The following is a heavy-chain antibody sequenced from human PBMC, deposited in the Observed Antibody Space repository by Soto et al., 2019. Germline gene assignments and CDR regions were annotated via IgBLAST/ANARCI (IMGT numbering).Heavy chain of an antibody. Sequence: QVQLVESGGGVVQPGRSLRLSCAASGLTFSIYGMHWVRQAPGKGLEWVAVISNDGSTKYYADSVKGRFTISRDNSMNTLYMQMNSLRAEDMSVYYCAKDREDTAMIFDYWGQGTLVTVSS. D-gene: IGHD5-18*01. CDR2: ISNDGSTK. CDR3: AKDREDTAMIFDY. V-gene: IGHV3-30*18. J-gene: IGHJ4*02. CDR1: GLTFSIYG.